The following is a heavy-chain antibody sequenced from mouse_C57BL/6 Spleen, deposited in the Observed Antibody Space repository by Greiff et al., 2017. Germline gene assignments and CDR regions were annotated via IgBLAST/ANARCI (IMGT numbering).Heavy chain of an antibody. CDR3: SRWEDLGFWFAY. Sequence: QVQLQQPGAELVKPGASVKLSCKASGYTFTSYWMHWVKQRPGRGLEWMGRIDPNSGGTKYNEKFRSKATLTVDKPSSTAYMQLSSLTSEDSAVYYCSRWEDLGFWFAYWGQGTLVTVSA. V-gene: IGHV1-72*01. D-gene: IGHD4-1*01. CDR1: GYTFTSYW. J-gene: IGHJ3*01. CDR2: IDPNSGGT.